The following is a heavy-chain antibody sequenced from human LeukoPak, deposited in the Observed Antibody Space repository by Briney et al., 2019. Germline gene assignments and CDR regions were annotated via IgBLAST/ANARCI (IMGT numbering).Heavy chain of an antibody. V-gene: IGHV3-30*04. D-gene: IGHD3-22*01. Sequence: GGSLRLSCAASGFIFSTYAMHWVRQAPGKGLEWVAVISYDGSNKYYADSVKGRFTISRDNSKNTLYLQMNSLRAEDTAVYYCARDYYDSSGYSQYGMDVWGQGTTVTVSS. J-gene: IGHJ6*02. CDR1: GFIFSTYA. CDR3: ARDYYDSSGYSQYGMDV. CDR2: ISYDGSNK.